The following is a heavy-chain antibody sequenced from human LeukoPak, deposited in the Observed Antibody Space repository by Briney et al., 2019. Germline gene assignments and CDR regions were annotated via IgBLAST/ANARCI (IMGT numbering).Heavy chain of an antibody. D-gene: IGHD6-13*01. CDR3: ARDQGIFAGSSWIFDY. J-gene: IGHJ4*01. Sequence: ASVTVSFKASGGTFSSYAISWVRQAPGQGLEWVGRLIPILGIANYAQKFQGRVTITADKSTSTAYMELSSLRSEDTAVYYCARDQGIFAGSSWIFDYWGQGTLVTVSS. V-gene: IGHV1-69*04. CDR2: LIPILGIA. CDR1: GGTFSSYA.